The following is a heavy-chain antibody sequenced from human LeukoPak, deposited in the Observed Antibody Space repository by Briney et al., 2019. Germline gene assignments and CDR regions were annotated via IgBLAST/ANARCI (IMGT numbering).Heavy chain of an antibody. D-gene: IGHD3-22*01. CDR1: GFTFSSYA. Sequence: GGSLRLSCAASGFTFSSYAMHWVRQAPGKGLEGVAVISYDGSNKYYADSVKGRFTISRDNSKNTLYLQMNSLRAEDTAVYYCARDGGYYYDSSGYFPLFFDYWGQGTLVTVSS. V-gene: IGHV3-30-3*01. CDR3: ARDGGYYYDSSGYFPLFFDY. CDR2: ISYDGSNK. J-gene: IGHJ4*02.